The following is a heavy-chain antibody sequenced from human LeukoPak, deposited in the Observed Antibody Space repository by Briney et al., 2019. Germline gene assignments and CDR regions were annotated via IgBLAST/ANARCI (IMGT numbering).Heavy chain of an antibody. CDR1: GGSFSGYY. D-gene: IGHD1-26*01. CDR2: INHSGST. V-gene: IGHV4-34*01. Sequence: SETLSLTCAVYGGSFSGYYWSWIRQPPGKGLEWIGEINHSGSTNYNPSLNSRVTISVDTSKNQFSLKLSSVTAADTAVYYCARGTSYRAVGATAPWYFDLWGRGTLVTVSS. J-gene: IGHJ2*01. CDR3: ARGTSYRAVGATAPWYFDL.